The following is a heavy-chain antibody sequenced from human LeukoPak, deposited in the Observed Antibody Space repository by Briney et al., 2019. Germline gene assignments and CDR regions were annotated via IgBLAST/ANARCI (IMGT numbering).Heavy chain of an antibody. V-gene: IGHV4-34*01. Sequence: SETLPLTCAFNGGSFSGYSWSGIRQPPGKGLEGMGEINHSGSTNYNPSLKSRVTISVDTSKNQFSLKLSSVTAADTAVYYCARGSNDYGDYGGVWFDPWGQGTLVTVSS. J-gene: IGHJ5*02. D-gene: IGHD4-17*01. CDR1: GGSFSGYS. CDR2: INHSGST. CDR3: ARGSNDYGDYGGVWFDP.